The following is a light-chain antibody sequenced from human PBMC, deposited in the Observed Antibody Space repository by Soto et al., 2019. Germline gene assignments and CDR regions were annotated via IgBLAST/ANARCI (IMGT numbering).Light chain of an antibody. CDR1: RSDVGGYNY. CDR2: EVS. CDR3: CSYTSTGAPLV. Sequence: QSALTQPASVSGSPGQSITISCTGTRSDVGGYNYVSWYQQHPGKAPKLIIFEVSNRPPEVSSRISGSKSGNTASLAISGPQAEDEAVYYCCSYTSTGAPLVFGPGTKVTVL. J-gene: IGLJ1*01. V-gene: IGLV2-14*01.